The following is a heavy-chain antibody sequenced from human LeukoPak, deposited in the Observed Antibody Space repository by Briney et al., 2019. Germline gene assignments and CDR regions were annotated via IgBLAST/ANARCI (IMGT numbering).Heavy chain of an antibody. CDR3: ARGNGGYSGYGADYFDY. CDR1: GYSISSGYY. V-gene: IGHV4-38-2*02. CDR2: IYHSGST. Sequence: SETLSLTCTVSGYSISSGYYWGWIRQPPGKGLEWIGSIYHSGSTYYNPSLKSRVTISVDTSKNQFSLKLSSVTAADTAVYYCARGNGGYSGYGADYFDYWGQGTLVTVSS. D-gene: IGHD5-12*01. J-gene: IGHJ4*02.